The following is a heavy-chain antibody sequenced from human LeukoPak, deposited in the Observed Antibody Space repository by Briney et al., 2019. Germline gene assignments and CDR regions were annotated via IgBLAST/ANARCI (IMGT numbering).Heavy chain of an antibody. Sequence: ASVKVSCKASGYTFTSYDVNWVRQATGQGPEWMGWMNGNTGNTGYAQKFQGRVTMTRDTSISTAYMELSSLSSDDTAIYYCARGNSYGSPYGTDVWGQGTTVTVSS. CDR3: ARGNSYGSPYGTDV. J-gene: IGHJ6*02. CDR2: MNGNTGNT. CDR1: GYTFTSYD. D-gene: IGHD5-18*01. V-gene: IGHV1-8*01.